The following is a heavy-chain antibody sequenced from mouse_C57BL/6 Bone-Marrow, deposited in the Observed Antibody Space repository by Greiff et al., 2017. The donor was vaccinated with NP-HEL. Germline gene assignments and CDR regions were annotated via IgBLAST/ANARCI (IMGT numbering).Heavy chain of an antibody. Sequence: DVHLVESGPGLVKPSQSLSLTCSVTGYFITSGYYWNWIRQFPGNKLEWMGYISYDGSNNYNPSLKTRISITRDTSKNQFFLKLNSVTTEDTATYYCASLCAYWGQGTLVTVSA. J-gene: IGHJ3*01. CDR2: ISYDGSN. V-gene: IGHV3-6*01. CDR1: GYFITSGYY. CDR3: ASLCAY.